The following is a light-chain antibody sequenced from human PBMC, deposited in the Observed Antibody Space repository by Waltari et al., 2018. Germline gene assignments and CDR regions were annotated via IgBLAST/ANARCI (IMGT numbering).Light chain of an antibody. CDR1: RLGDEH. CDR3: QAWDNNVVV. J-gene: IGLJ2*01. V-gene: IGLV3-1*01. CDR2: QDS. Sequence: SYELAQPPSLSVSPGQTATITCPGNRLGDEHTSWYQHKAGQSPVLVIYQDSRRPSEIPARFSGSNSGNTATLTISGTQPMDEADYYCQAWDNNVVVFGGGTKLTVL.